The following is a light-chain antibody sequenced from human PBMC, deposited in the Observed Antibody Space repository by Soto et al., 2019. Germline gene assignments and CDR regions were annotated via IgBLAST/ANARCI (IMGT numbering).Light chain of an antibody. CDR2: DVT. CDR1: SSDVGVYDF. V-gene: IGLV2-14*01. Sequence: QSALTQPASVSGSPGQSITISCTGTSSDVGVYDFVSWYQHYPGKAPKLVTVDVTHRPPGISDRFSGAKSANTASLTISGLQAEDEAFYYCSSYTTRSTLVFGVGTKLNVL. CDR3: SSYTTRSTLV. J-gene: IGLJ1*01.